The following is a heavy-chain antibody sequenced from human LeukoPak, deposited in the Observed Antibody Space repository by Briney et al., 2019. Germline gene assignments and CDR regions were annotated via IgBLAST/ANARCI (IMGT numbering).Heavy chain of an antibody. V-gene: IGHV3-23*01. J-gene: IGHJ6*03. D-gene: IGHD6-6*01. Sequence: GGSLRLSCAASGFTFSSYAMSWVRQAPGKGLEWVSAISGSGGSTNYADSVKGRFTISRDNSKNTLYLQMNSLRAEDTAVYYCAKEGLYSSSSGRYYYYYYMDVWGKGTTVTVSS. CDR2: ISGSGGST. CDR3: AKEGLYSSSSGRYYYYYYMDV. CDR1: GFTFSSYA.